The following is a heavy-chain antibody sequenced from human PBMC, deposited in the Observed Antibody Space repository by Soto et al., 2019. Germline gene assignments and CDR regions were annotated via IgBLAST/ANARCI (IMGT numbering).Heavy chain of an antibody. CDR3: ARGGVSYGGNAENWFDP. CDR1: GGSISSGGYY. D-gene: IGHD4-17*01. CDR2: IYYSGST. V-gene: IGHV4-31*03. J-gene: IGHJ5*02. Sequence: TLSLTCRVSGGSISSGGYYWSWIRQHPGKGLEWIGYIYYSGSTYYNPSLKSRVTISVDTSKDQFSLKLSSVTAADTAVYYCARGGVSYGGNAENWFDPWGQGTLVTVSS.